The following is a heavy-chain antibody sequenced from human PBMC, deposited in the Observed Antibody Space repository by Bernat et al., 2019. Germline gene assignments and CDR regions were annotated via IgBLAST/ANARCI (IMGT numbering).Heavy chain of an antibody. D-gene: IGHD3-10*02. V-gene: IGHV3-64*01. Sequence: EVQLVESGGGLVQPGGSLRLSCAASGFTFSSYAMHWVRQAPGKGLEYVSAISYNGGNTYYANSMKCRFTISRDESKNKLCLRMGSLGAEDMAVYYCARSVQGVVSWFDPWGQGTLVTVSS. CDR1: GFTFSSYA. CDR3: ARSVQGVVSWFDP. J-gene: IGHJ5*02. CDR2: ISYNGGNT.